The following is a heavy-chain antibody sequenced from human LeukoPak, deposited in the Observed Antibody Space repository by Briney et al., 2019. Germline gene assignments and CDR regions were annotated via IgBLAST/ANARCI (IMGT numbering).Heavy chain of an antibody. J-gene: IGHJ4*02. CDR3: ARDLDWILFDY. CDR2: IRPEGNTT. D-gene: IGHD3-9*01. CDR1: GFTFSTYW. Sequence: GGSLRLSCAASGFTFSTYWMHWVRQAPGKGLVWVSRIRPEGNTTAYADSVKGRFTISRDNAKNTLFLQMNSLSAEDTAVYYCARDLDWILFDYWGQGTLVTVSS. V-gene: IGHV3-74*03.